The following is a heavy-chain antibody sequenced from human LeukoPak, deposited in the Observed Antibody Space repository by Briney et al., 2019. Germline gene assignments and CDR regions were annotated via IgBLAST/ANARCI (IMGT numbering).Heavy chain of an antibody. CDR2: ISGSGGST. J-gene: IGHJ4*02. D-gene: IGHD2-15*01. Sequence: PGGSLRLSCAASGFTFSSCAMSWVRQAPGKGLEWVSAISGSGGSTYYADSVKGRFTISRDNSKNTLYLQMNSLRAEDTAVYYCAKEKRYCSGGSCYYAPYYFDYWGQGTLVTVSS. CDR3: AKEKRYCSGGSCYYAPYYFDY. CDR1: GFTFSSCA. V-gene: IGHV3-23*01.